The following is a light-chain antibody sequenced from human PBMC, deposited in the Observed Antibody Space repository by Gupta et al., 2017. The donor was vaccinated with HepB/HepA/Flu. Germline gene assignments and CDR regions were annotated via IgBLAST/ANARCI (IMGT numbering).Light chain of an antibody. V-gene: IGKV1-27*01. CDR2: TAS. Sequence: DVQMTQSPSSLSASVGDRVTITCRASQDISNYLAWYQQISGKVPSLLIYTASALQSGFPSRFSGSGFGTDFNLTITILQPDDVATYYCQKYNNAFLTCGGWTKVGIK. CDR1: QDISNY. J-gene: IGKJ4*01. CDR3: QKYNNAFLT.